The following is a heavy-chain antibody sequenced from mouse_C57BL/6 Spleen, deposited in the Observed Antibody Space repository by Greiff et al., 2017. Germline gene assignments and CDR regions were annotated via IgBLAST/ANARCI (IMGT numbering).Heavy chain of an antibody. CDR1: GFTFSSYG. J-gene: IGHJ2*01. Sequence: EVQGVESGGDLVKPGGSLKLSCAASGFTFSSYGMSWVRQTPDKRLEWVATISSGGSYTYYPDSVKGRFTISRDNAKNTLYLQMSSLKSEDTAMYYCARHESSSYFDYWGQGTTLTVSS. D-gene: IGHD1-1*01. CDR3: ARHESSSYFDY. CDR2: ISSGGSYT. V-gene: IGHV5-6*01.